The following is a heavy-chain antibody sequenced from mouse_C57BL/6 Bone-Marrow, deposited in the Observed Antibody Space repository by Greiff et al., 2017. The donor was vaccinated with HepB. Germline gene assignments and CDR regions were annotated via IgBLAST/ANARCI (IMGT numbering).Heavy chain of an antibody. D-gene: IGHD1-1*01. Sequence: QVQLQQSDAELVKPGASVKISCTVSGYTFTDHTIHWMKQRPEQGLEWIGYIFPRDGSSRYNEKFKGKGTLTEDKSSSTAYMQLNSLTSEDSAVFFCSRRNTVRYFDVGGTGTRVTVSA. CDR3: SRRNTVRYFDV. CDR2: IFPRDGSS. J-gene: IGHJ1*03. CDR1: GYTFTDHT. V-gene: IGHV1-78*01.